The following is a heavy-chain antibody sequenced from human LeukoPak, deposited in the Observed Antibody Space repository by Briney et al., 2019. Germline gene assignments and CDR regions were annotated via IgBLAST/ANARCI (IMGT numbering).Heavy chain of an antibody. D-gene: IGHD6-19*01. Sequence: GSSVKVSCKASGGTFSSYAISWVRQAPGQGLEWMGRIIPILGIANYAQKFQGRVTITADKSTSTAYMELSSLRSEDTAVYYCARDGSSGRRDYYFDYWGQGTLVTVSS. V-gene: IGHV1-69*04. CDR3: ARDGSSGRRDYYFDY. CDR1: GGTFSSYA. J-gene: IGHJ4*02. CDR2: IIPILGIA.